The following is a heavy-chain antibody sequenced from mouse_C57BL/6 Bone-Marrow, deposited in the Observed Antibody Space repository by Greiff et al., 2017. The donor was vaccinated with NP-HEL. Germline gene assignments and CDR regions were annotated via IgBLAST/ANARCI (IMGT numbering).Heavy chain of an antibody. D-gene: IGHD2-1*01. CDR2: IYPGSGST. Sequence: QVQLQQPGAELVKPGASVKMSCKASGYTFTSYWITWVKQRPGQGLEWIGDIYPGSGSTNYNEKFKSKATLTVDTSSSTAYMQLSSLTSEDSAVYYCARGRRGNYGVFDYWGQGTTLTVS. CDR3: ARGRRGNYGVFDY. CDR1: GYTFTSYW. J-gene: IGHJ2*01. V-gene: IGHV1-55*01.